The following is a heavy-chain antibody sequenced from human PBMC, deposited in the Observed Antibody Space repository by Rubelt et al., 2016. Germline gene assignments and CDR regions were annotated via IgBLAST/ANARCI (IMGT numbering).Heavy chain of an antibody. CDR2: IYWDDDK. CDR3: ALRGSPTRGFDY. Sequence: QITLKESGPTLVKPTQTLTVTCTFSGFSLRTGGVGVGWIRQPPGKALEWLALIYWDDDKRYSLSLNNRLTIIKDTSKNQVVLSVTNMDPVDTGTYYCALRGSPTRGFDYWGQGTLVTVSS. J-gene: IGHJ4*02. D-gene: IGHD1-26*01. CDR1: GFSLRTGGVG. V-gene: IGHV2-5*02.